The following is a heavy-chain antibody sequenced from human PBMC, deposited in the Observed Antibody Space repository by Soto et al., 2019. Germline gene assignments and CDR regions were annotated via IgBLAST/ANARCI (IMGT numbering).Heavy chain of an antibody. D-gene: IGHD3-10*01. CDR2: ISAYNGNT. CDR1: GYTFTSYG. CDR3: ARDQEGFGEPLLGYYYYYMDV. J-gene: IGHJ6*03. Sequence: ASVKVSCKASGYTFTSYGISWVRQAPGQGLEWMGWISAYNGNTNYAQKLQGRVTMTTDTSTSTAYMELRSLRSDDTAVYYCARDQEGFGEPLLGYYYYYMDVWGKGTTVTVSS. V-gene: IGHV1-18*01.